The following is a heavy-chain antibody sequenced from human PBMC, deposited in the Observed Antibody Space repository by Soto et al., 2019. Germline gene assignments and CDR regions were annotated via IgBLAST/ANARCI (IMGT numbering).Heavy chain of an antibody. Sequence: QVQLQQWGAGLLKPSETLSLTCAVYGGSFSGYYWSWIRQPPGKGLEWIGEINHSGSTNYNPSLKSRVTISVYTSKNQFSLKLSSVTAADTAVYYCARGIRNWYFDLWGRGTLVTVAS. J-gene: IGHJ2*01. CDR3: ARGIRNWYFDL. V-gene: IGHV4-34*01. CDR2: INHSGST. CDR1: GGSFSGYY.